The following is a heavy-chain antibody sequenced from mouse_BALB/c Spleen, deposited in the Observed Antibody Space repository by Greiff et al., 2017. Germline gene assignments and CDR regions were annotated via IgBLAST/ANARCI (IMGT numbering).Heavy chain of an antibody. J-gene: IGHJ3*01. D-gene: IGHD1-1*01. CDR3: TRDYGSSEGWFAY. Sequence: DVMLVESGGGLVKPGGSLKLSCAASGFTFSSYTMSWVRQTPEKRLEWVATISSGGSYTYYPDSVKGRFTISRDNAKNTLYLQMSSLKSEDTAMYYCTRDYGSSEGWFAYWGQGTLVTVSA. CDR1: GFTFSSYT. CDR2: ISSGGSYT. V-gene: IGHV5-6-4*01.